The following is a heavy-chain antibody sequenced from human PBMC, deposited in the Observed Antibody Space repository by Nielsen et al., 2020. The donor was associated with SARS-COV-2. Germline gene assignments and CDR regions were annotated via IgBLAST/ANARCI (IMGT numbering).Heavy chain of an antibody. CDR2: IYSGGST. CDR3: ARFYGSGSFDY. Sequence: WIRQPPGKGLEWVSVIYSGGSTYYADSVKGRFTISRDNAKNSLYLQMNSLRDEDTAVYYCARFYGSGSFDYWGQGTLVTVSS. D-gene: IGHD3-10*01. J-gene: IGHJ4*02. V-gene: IGHV3-53*01.